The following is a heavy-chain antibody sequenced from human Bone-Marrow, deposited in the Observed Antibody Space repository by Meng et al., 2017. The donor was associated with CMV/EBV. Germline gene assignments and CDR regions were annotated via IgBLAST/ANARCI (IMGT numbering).Heavy chain of an antibody. V-gene: IGHV4-61*01. D-gene: IGHD3-3*01. Sequence: GSLRLSCTVSGGSISSSSYYWSWIRQPPGKGLEWIGYIYYSGSTNYNPSLKSRVTISVDTSKNQFSLKLRSVTAADTGMYYCARSITIFGAEPDWGQGTLVTVSS. CDR2: IYYSGST. J-gene: IGHJ4*02. CDR3: ARSITIFGAEPD. CDR1: GGSISSSSYY.